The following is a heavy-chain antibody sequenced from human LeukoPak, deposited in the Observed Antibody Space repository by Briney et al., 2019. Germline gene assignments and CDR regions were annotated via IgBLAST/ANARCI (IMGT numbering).Heavy chain of an antibody. CDR1: GFTFSSYA. D-gene: IGHD3-10*01. CDR2: ITGSGSGT. Sequence: AGGTLRLSCAASGFTFSSYAMSWVRQAPGKGLEWVSGITGSGSGTYYADSVKGRFTISRDNSKNTLYLQMNSLRAEDTAVYYCASPYGSGRRFDYWGQGTLVTVSS. V-gene: IGHV3-23*01. J-gene: IGHJ4*02. CDR3: ASPYGSGRRFDY.